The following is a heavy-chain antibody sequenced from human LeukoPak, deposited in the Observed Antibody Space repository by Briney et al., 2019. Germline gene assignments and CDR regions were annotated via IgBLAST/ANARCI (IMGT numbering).Heavy chain of an antibody. J-gene: IGHJ3*02. V-gene: IGHV1-46*01. Sequence: ASVKVSCKASGYTFTSYYMHWVRQAPGQGLEWMGIINPSGGSTSYAQKFQGRVTMTRDTSTSTVYMELSSLRSEDTAVYYCARATGNIVVVPARWTYDSSGRYAFDIWGQGTMVTVSS. CDR1: GYTFTSYY. CDR2: INPSGGST. D-gene: IGHD2-2*01. CDR3: ARATGNIVVVPARWTYDSSGRYAFDI.